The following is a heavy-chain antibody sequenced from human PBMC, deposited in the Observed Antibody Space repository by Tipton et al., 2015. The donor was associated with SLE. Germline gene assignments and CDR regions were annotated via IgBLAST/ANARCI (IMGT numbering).Heavy chain of an antibody. J-gene: IGHJ1*01. CDR2: INHSGST. D-gene: IGHD1-14*01. Sequence: TLSLTCAVSGYSISSGYYWSWIRQPPGKGLEWIGEINHSGSTNYNPSLKSRVTISVDTSKNQFSLKLSSVTAADTAVYYCARHSEPDRYFQHWGQGTLVTVSS. CDR1: GYSISSGYY. CDR3: ARHSEPDRYFQH. V-gene: IGHV4-34*01.